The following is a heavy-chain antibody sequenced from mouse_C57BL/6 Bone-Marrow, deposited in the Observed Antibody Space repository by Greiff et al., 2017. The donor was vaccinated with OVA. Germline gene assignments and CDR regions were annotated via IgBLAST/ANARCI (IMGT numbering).Heavy chain of an antibody. V-gene: IGHV10-1*01. D-gene: IGHD2-4*01. Sequence: EAGGGLVQPKGSLKLSCAASGFSFNTYAMNWVRQAPGKGLEWVARIRSKSNNYATYYADSVKDRFTISRDDSESMLYLQMNNLKTEDTAMYYCVRSYDYRGYFDYWGQGTTLTVSS. J-gene: IGHJ2*01. CDR3: VRSYDYRGYFDY. CDR1: GFSFNTYA. CDR2: IRSKSNNYAT.